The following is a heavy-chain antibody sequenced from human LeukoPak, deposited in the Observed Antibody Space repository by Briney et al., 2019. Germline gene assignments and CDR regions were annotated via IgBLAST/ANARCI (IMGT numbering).Heavy chain of an antibody. D-gene: IGHD5-12*01. CDR1: GFTFSSYG. V-gene: IGHV3-30*02. J-gene: IGHJ4*02. CDR3: AIMWVRFPFDY. Sequence: PGGSLRLSCAASGFTFSSYGMHWVRQAPGKGLEWVAFIRYDGSIKYYADSVKGRFTISRDNSKNTLFLQMNSLRAEDTAVYYCAIMWVRFPFDYWGQGTLVTVSS. CDR2: IRYDGSIK.